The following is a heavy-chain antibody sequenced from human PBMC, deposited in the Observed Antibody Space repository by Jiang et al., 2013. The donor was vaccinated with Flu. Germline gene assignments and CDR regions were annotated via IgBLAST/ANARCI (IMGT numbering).Heavy chain of an antibody. Sequence: GLVKPSGTLSLTCAVSGGSMDSTYWWAWVRQPPGKGLEWIGEIYHRGTTNNNPSLQSRLTMSIDKSKNQFSLTLTSMTAADTATYFCAHRGRGLGEFGFDYWGQGTLVTVSS. CDR2: IYHRGTT. J-gene: IGHJ4*02. V-gene: IGHV4-4*02. D-gene: IGHD3-10*01. CDR3: AHRGRGLGEFGFDY. CDR1: GGSMDSTYW.